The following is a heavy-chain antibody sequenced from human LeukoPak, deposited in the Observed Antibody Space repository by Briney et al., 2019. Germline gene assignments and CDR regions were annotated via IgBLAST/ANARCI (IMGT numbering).Heavy chain of an antibody. CDR1: GGSISSYY. D-gene: IGHD6-19*01. V-gene: IGHV4-59*01. Sequence: PSETLSLTCTVSGGSISSYYWSWIRQPPGKGLEWIGYIYYSGSTNYNPSLKSRVTISVDTSKNQFSLKLSSVTAADTAMYYCARGSSGWYRPNWFDPWGQGTLVTVSS. CDR2: IYYSGST. CDR3: ARGSSGWYRPNWFDP. J-gene: IGHJ5*02.